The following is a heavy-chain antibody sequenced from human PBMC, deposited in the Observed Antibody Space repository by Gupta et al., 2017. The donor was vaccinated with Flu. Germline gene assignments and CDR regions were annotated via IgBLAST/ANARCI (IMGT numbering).Heavy chain of an antibody. CDR3: ARLSLLGGGAFDI. D-gene: IGHD1-26*01. Sequence: NWVRQAPWKGLEWVSSISRSSDYIYYSDSVRGRFTISRDNARDSLYLQMNSLRAEDTAVYYCARLSLLGGGAFDIWGQGTMVTVSS. J-gene: IGHJ3*02. CDR2: ISRSSDYI. V-gene: IGHV3-21*01.